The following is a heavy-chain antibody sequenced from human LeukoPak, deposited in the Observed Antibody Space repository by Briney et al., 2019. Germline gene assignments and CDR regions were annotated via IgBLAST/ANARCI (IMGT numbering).Heavy chain of an antibody. CDR2: ISKTSNTR. D-gene: IGHD5-12*01. CDR1: GFTFSSHG. CDR3: ARDRGYSNYCDY. J-gene: IGHJ4*02. V-gene: IGHV3-48*02. Sequence: GGSLRLSCAASGFTFSSHGMNWVRQTPGKGLEWVSYISKTSNTRDYADSVKGRFTISRDNDKNSLSLQMNSLRDEDTAVYYCARDRGYSNYCDYWGQGTLVTVSS.